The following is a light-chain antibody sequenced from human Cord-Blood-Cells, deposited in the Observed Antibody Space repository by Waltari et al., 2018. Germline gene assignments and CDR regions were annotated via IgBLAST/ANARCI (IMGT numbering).Light chain of an antibody. CDR1: SSNIGSNI. V-gene: IGLV1-44*01. Sequence: SVLTQPPSASGTPGQRVTISCYGSSSNIGSNIVNWYQQLPGTAPKLLIYSNNQRPSGVPDRFSGSKSGTSASLAISGLQSEDEADYYCAAWDDSLNGYVFGTGTKVTVL. J-gene: IGLJ1*01. CDR2: SNN. CDR3: AAWDDSLNGYV.